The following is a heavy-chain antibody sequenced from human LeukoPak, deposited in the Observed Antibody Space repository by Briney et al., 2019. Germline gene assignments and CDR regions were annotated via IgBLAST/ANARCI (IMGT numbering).Heavy chain of an antibody. CDR1: GGTFSSYA. D-gene: IGHD6-13*01. CDR3: AKVSIPHSSWYRVPNYYFDY. Sequence: SVKVSCKASGGTFSSYAISWVRQAPGQGLEWMGRIIPILGIANYAQKFQGRVTITADKSTSTAYMELSSLRAEDTAVYYCAKVSIPHSSWYRVPNYYFDYWGQGTLVTVSS. CDR2: IIPILGIA. J-gene: IGHJ4*02. V-gene: IGHV1-69*04.